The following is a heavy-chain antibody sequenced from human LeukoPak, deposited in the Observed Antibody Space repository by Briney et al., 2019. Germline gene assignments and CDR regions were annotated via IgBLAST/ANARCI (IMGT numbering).Heavy chain of an antibody. J-gene: IGHJ6*03. Sequence: GGSLRLSCAASGFTFSSYWMSWVRQAPGKGLEWVANIKQDGSEKYYVDSVKGRFTISRDNAKNSLYLQMNSLRAEDTAVYYCARVRGSGSYYYYMDVWGKGTTVTISS. CDR2: IKQDGSEK. D-gene: IGHD3-10*01. CDR3: ARVRGSGSYYYYMDV. CDR1: GFTFSSYW. V-gene: IGHV3-7*01.